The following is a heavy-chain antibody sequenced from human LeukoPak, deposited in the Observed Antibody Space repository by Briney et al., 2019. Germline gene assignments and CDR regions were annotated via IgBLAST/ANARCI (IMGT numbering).Heavy chain of an antibody. CDR1: GYTFTSYA. CDR2: INAGNGNT. CDR3: ARGAWQQLVGAFDI. D-gene: IGHD6-13*01. V-gene: IGHV1-3*01. Sequence: WASVKVSCKASGYTFTSYAMHWVRQAPGQRLEWMGWINAGNGNTKYSQKFQGRVTITRDTSASTAYMELSSLRSEDTAVYYCARGAWQQLVGAFDIWGQGTMVTVSS. J-gene: IGHJ3*02.